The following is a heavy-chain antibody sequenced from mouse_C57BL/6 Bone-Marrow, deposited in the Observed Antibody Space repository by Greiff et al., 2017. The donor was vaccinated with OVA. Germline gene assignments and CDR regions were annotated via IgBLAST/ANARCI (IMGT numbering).Heavy chain of an antibody. V-gene: IGHV7-3*01. Sequence: DVQLVESGGGLVQPGGSLSLSCAASGFTFTDYYMSWVRQPPGKALEWLGFIRNKANGYTTEYSASVKGRFTLSRDNSQSILYLQMNALIAEDSATYYCASHYYYGPGYWGQGTTLTVSS. J-gene: IGHJ2*01. D-gene: IGHD1-1*01. CDR2: IRNKANGYTT. CDR1: GFTFTDYY. CDR3: ASHYYYGPGY.